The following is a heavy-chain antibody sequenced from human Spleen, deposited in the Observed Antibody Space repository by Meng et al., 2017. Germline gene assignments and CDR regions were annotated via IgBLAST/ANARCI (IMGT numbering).Heavy chain of an antibody. CDR2: VYYSGTT. J-gene: IGHJ4*02. CDR3: ARSGGLWPDYYIDY. V-gene: IGHV4-39*01. Sequence: QVQLQEAGPGLVKPSETLSLTCTVSGASISSTSHYWGWIRQPPGKGLEWIAYVYYSGTTYYNPSLESRITISVDTSKKQFSLKLSSVTAADTAVYYCARSGGLWPDYYIDYWGQGTLVTVSS. D-gene: IGHD5-18*01. CDR1: GASISSTSHY.